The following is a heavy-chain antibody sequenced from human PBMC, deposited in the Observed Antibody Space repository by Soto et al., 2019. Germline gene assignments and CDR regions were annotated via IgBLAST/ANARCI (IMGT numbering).Heavy chain of an antibody. CDR3: ARDLEFRDGNISHLDY. V-gene: IGHV1-69*13. Sequence: SVKVSCKASGGTFRNHVFNWVRQAPGQGLEWMGGIIPIIGTPNYAQKFQGRVTITAAASTNTVYLDVSILRSQDTAVYYCARDLEFRDGNISHLDYWGQGTLVTVSS. CDR2: IIPIIGTP. D-gene: IGHD3-10*01. CDR1: GGTFRNHV. J-gene: IGHJ4*02.